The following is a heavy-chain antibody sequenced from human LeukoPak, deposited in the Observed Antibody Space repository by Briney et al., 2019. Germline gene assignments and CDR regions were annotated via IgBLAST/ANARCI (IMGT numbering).Heavy chain of an antibody. CDR2: IYYSGSI. Sequence: PSQTLSLTCTVSGGSISSYYWSWIRQPPGKGLEWIGYIYYSGSINYNPSLKSRVTISVDTSKNQFSLKLSSVTAADTAVYYCARHFDWFSSYWYFDLWGRGTLVTVSS. D-gene: IGHD3-9*01. CDR3: ARHFDWFSSYWYFDL. CDR1: GGSISSYY. V-gene: IGHV4-59*08. J-gene: IGHJ2*01.